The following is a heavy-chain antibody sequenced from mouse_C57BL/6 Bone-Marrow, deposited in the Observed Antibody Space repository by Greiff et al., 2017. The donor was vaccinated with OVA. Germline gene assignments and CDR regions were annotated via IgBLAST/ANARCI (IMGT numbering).Heavy chain of an antibody. Sequence: QVQLKESGPGLVAPSQSLSISCTVSGFSFTSYGVDWVRQSPGQGLEWLGVIWGVGSTNSNSALNSGLGISKENSKSQVFLKMNRLQTDDTAMYCCARSLLRRYAMDYWGQGTSVTVSS. J-gene: IGHJ4*01. CDR1: GFSFTSYG. CDR2: IWGVGST. D-gene: IGHD1-2*01. V-gene: IGHV2-6*01. CDR3: ARSLLRRYAMDY.